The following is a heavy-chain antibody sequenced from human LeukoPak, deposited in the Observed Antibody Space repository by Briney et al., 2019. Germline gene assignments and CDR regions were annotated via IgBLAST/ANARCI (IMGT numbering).Heavy chain of an antibody. CDR3: ARHLYKYYDILTGYYAGAFDI. V-gene: IGHV4-39*01. Sequence: PSETLSLTCTVSGGSISSSSYYWGWIRQPPGKGLEWIGSIYYSGSTYYNPSLKSQVTISVDTSKNRFSLKLSSVTAADTAVYYCARHLYKYYDILTGYYAGAFDIWGQGTMVTVSS. D-gene: IGHD3-9*01. CDR2: IYYSGST. J-gene: IGHJ3*02. CDR1: GGSISSSSYY.